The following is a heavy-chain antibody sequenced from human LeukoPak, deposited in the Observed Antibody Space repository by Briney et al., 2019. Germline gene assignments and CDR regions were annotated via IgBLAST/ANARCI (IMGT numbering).Heavy chain of an antibody. D-gene: IGHD1-7*01. Sequence: SETLSLTCTVSGGSISSYYWSWIRQPPGKGLEWIGYIYYSGSTNYNPSLKSRVTISVDTSKNQYSLKLSSVTAADTAVYYCATQNWNYAPFDYWGQGTLVTVSS. CDR2: IYYSGST. J-gene: IGHJ4*02. V-gene: IGHV4-59*08. CDR3: ATQNWNYAPFDY. CDR1: GGSISSYY.